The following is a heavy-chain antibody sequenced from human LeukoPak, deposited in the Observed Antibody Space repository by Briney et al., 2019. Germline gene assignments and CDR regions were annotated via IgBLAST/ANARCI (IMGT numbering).Heavy chain of an antibody. J-gene: IGHJ4*02. CDR1: GFTFSSYA. Sequence: LPGGSLRLSCAASGFTFSSYALNWVRQAPGKRLEWVSTISGSGGSAYYTDSVKGRFTISRDNTKNTLYLQMNSLRAEDTAVYYCASNLCGGNCYSGFDYWGQGTLVTVSS. CDR2: ISGSGGSA. CDR3: ASNLCGGNCYSGFDY. D-gene: IGHD2-21*02. V-gene: IGHV3-23*01.